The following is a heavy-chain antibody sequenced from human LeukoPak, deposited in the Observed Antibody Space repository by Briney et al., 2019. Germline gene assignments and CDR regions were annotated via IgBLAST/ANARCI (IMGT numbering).Heavy chain of an antibody. CDR3: AKDYGGNSALLF. Sequence: GGSLRLSCAASGFTFSSYAMHWVRQAPGKGLEWVAVISYDGSNKYYADSVKGRFTISRDNSKNTLYLQMNSLRAEDTAVYYCAKDYGGNSALLFWGQGTLVTVSS. V-gene: IGHV3-30-3*02. CDR1: GFTFSSYA. D-gene: IGHD4-23*01. CDR2: ISYDGSNK. J-gene: IGHJ4*02.